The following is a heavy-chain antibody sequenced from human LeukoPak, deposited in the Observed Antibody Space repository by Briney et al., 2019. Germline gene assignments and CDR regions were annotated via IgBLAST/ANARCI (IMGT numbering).Heavy chain of an antibody. CDR1: GGSINSYY. J-gene: IGHJ4*02. V-gene: IGHV4-59*01. CDR2: IYYSGST. CDR3: ARGNYDSSGAFDY. Sequence: ASETLSLTCTVSGGSINSYYWSWIRQPPGKGLEWIGYIYYSGSTNYNPSLKSRVTISVDTSKNQFSLKLSSVTAADTAVYYCARGNYDSSGAFDYWGQGTLVTVSS. D-gene: IGHD3-22*01.